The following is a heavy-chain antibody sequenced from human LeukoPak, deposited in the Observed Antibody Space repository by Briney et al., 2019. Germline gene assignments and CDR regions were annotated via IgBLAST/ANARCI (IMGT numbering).Heavy chain of an antibody. CDR1: GFTFSSYA. CDR3: AKDLYYGSGSYFDY. CDR2: ISGSGGST. Sequence: PGGSLRLSCAASGFTFSSYAMGWVRQAPGKGLEWVSAISGSGGSTYYADSVKGRFTISRDNSKNTLYLQMNSLRAEDTAVYYCAKDLYYGSGSYFDYWGQGTLVTVSS. V-gene: IGHV3-23*01. D-gene: IGHD3-10*01. J-gene: IGHJ4*02.